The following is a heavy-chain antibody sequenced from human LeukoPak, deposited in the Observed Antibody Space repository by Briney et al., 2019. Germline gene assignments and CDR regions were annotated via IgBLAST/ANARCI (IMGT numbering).Heavy chain of an antibody. CDR1: GFSFSSYT. Sequence: GGSLRLSCSASGFSFSSYTMTWVRQAPGKGLEWVANIKTDGSQIYYVDSVKGRFTISRDNAKNSLYLQMNSLRAEDTAVYYCARSPRYCSGGSCYSGGDYWGQGTLVTVSS. V-gene: IGHV3-7*01. CDR3: ARSPRYCSGGSCYSGGDY. J-gene: IGHJ4*02. D-gene: IGHD2-15*01. CDR2: IKTDGSQI.